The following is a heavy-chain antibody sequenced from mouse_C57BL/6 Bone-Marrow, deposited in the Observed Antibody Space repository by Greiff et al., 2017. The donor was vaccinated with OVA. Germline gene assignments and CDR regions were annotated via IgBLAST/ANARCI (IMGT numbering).Heavy chain of an antibody. Sequence: QVQLQQPGAELVRPGSSVKLSCKASGYTFTSYWMHWVKQRPIQGLEWIGNIDPSDSETHYNQKFKDKATLTVDKSSSTAYMQLSSLTSEDSAVYYCASRSTMIKDYFDYWGQGTTLTVSS. CDR1: GYTFTSYW. D-gene: IGHD2-4*01. CDR3: ASRSTMIKDYFDY. J-gene: IGHJ2*01. CDR2: IDPSDSET. V-gene: IGHV1-52*01.